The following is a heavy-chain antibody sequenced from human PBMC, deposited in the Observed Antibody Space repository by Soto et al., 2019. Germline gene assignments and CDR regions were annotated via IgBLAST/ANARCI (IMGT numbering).Heavy chain of an antibody. D-gene: IGHD2-2*01. V-gene: IGHV3-23*01. Sequence: GGSLRLSGSASGFIFSNYARSWVRQAPGKGLEWVSGIGDSGDNAVYADSVKGRFTIARDNSKNTVFLQMNSLRADDTAKYYCAAHCSSPTCYGVAYWGQGTLVTVSS. CDR3: AAHCSSPTCYGVAY. CDR2: IGDSGDNA. CDR1: GFIFSNYA. J-gene: IGHJ4*02.